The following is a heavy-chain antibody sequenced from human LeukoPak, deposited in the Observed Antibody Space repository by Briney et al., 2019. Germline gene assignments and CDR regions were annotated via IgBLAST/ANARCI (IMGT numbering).Heavy chain of an antibody. J-gene: IGHJ4*02. CDR2: ISYDGSNK. CDR3: PKDPSPTTTWPAY. D-gene: IGHD1-14*01. Sequence: GRSLRLSCAASGFTFSSYGMHWVRQAPGKGLEWVAVISYDGSNKYYADSVKGRFTISRDNSKNTLYLQMNSLRAEDTAVYYCPKDPSPTTTWPAYWGKGTLVPSPQ. CDR1: GFTFSSYG. V-gene: IGHV3-30*18.